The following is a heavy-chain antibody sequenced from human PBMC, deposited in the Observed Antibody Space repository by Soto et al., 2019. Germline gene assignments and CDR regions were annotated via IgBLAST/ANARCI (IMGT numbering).Heavy chain of an antibody. J-gene: IGHJ5*02. CDR1: GGSISSVGYY. Sequence: QVQLQESGPGLVKPSQTLSLTCTVSGGSISSVGYYWNWIRQHPGKDLEWVGYISYSGITHHNPSLKSRLFISVDTSKNQFSLKLSSVTAADTAVYYCAREVGDLWTSFDPWGQGTLVTVSS. D-gene: IGHD1-26*01. V-gene: IGHV4-31*03. CDR2: ISYSGIT. CDR3: AREVGDLWTSFDP.